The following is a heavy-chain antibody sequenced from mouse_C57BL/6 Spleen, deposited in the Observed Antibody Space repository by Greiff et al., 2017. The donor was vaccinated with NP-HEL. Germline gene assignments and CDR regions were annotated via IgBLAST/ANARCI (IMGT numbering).Heavy chain of an antibody. J-gene: IGHJ1*03. D-gene: IGHD1-1*01. CDR2: IRNKANNHAT. V-gene: IGHV6-6*01. CDR3: TRPRVVEGYFDV. CDR1: GFAFSDAW. Sequence: EVKVEESGGGLVQPGGSMKLSCAASGFAFSDAWMDWVRQSPEKGLEWVAEIRNKANNHATYYAESVKGRFTISRDDSKSSVYLQMNSLRAEDTGIYYCTRPRVVEGYFDVWGTGTTVTVSS.